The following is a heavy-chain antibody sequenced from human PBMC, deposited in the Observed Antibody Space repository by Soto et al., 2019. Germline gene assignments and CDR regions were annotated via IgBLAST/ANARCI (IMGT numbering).Heavy chain of an antibody. CDR1: RFTFSSYA. V-gene: IGHV3-23*01. D-gene: IGHD2-15*01. CDR2: ISGSGGST. Sequence: GGSLRLSCAASRFTFSSYAMNWVRQAPGKGLEWVSVISGSGGSTNFADSVKGRFTISRDNSKNTLYLQMNSLRAEDTAVYYCAKDAGYCSGGRCYEVGYLDYWGQGTLVTVSS. J-gene: IGHJ4*02. CDR3: AKDAGYCSGGRCYEVGYLDY.